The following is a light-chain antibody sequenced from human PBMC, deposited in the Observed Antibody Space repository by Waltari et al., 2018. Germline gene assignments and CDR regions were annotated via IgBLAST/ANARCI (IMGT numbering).Light chain of an antibody. CDR3: NSYTGSSSWV. CDR1: SSDVGFYNY. V-gene: IGLV2-14*01. Sequence: QSALTQPASVSGSPGQSITIPAYGTSSDVGFYNYVSWYQQHPGNAPKLMIYDVSQRPSGVSDRFSGLQAEDEADYYCNSYTGSSSWVFGGGTKVTVL. J-gene: IGLJ3*02. CDR2: DVS.